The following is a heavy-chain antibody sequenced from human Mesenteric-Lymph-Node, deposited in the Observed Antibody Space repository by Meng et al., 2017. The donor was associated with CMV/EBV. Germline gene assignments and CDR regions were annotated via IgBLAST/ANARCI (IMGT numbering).Heavy chain of an antibody. D-gene: IGHD3-3*01. J-gene: IGHJ4*02. CDR3: ARGRVHDFWSGLLDF. V-gene: IGHV4-59*01. CDR1: GGSISSYY. Sequence: SETLSLTCTVFGGSISSYYWGWIRQSPGKGLEWIGHIYYSGSTNYNPSLKSRVTISVDTSRNQFSLMLTSVTAADTAVYYCARGRVHDFWSGLLDFWGQGTLVTVSS. CDR2: IYYSGST.